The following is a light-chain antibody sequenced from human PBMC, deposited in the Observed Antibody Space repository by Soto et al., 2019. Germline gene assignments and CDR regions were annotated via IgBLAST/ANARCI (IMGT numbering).Light chain of an antibody. CDR1: QSVYTY. V-gene: IGKV3-11*01. CDR3: QHYGSSPPFT. CDR2: DAS. Sequence: EIVLTQSPATLSMSPGERATLSCRASQSVYTYLAWYQQKPGQAPRLLIYDASNRATGIPARFSGSGSGTDFTLTIGSLEPEDFAVYYCQHYGSSPPFTFGPGTKVDVK. J-gene: IGKJ3*01.